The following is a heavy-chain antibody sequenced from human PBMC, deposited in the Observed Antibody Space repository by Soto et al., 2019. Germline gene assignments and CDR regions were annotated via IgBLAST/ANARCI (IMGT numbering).Heavy chain of an antibody. J-gene: IGHJ4*02. Sequence: QITLNESGPTVVRPTETLTLTCRFSGFSLTTSGVGVGWIRQSPGKAPEWLALIYWDDDKRYSASLKSRLTITKHTSKNQVVLTVSDLYPTDTATYYCAHRVLRTVFGLVTTTAIYFDFWGQGTPVAVSS. CDR2: IYWDDDK. V-gene: IGHV2-5*02. D-gene: IGHD3-3*01. CDR1: GFSLTTSGVG. CDR3: AHRVLRTVFGLVTTTAIYFDF.